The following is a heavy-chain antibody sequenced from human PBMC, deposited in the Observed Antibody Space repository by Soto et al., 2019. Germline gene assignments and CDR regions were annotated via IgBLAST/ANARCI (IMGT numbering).Heavy chain of an antibody. Sequence: GASVKPSCKASGYTFTGYYMHWVRQAPGQGLEWMGWINPNSGGTNYAQKFQGWVTMTRDTSISTAYMELSRLRSDDTAVYYCARTIPPLRYPQYAWYYMDVWGKGTTVTVSS. CDR2: INPNSGGT. CDR1: GYTFTGYY. D-gene: IGHD3-9*01. CDR3: ARTIPPLRYPQYAWYYMDV. J-gene: IGHJ6*03. V-gene: IGHV1-2*04.